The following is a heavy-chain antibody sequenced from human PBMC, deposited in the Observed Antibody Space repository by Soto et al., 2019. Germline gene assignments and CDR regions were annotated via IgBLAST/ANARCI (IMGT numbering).Heavy chain of an antibody. CDR2: IKQDGSEK. Sequence: EVQLVESGGGLVQPGGSLRLSCAASGFTFSSYWMSWVRQAPGKGLEWVANIKQDGSEKYYVDSVKGRFTISRDNAKNSLYLQMNSLRAEDTAVYYCARGVVYDSSGYYPIAFDYWGQGTLVTVSS. J-gene: IGHJ4*02. V-gene: IGHV3-7*01. D-gene: IGHD3-22*01. CDR3: ARGVVYDSSGYYPIAFDY. CDR1: GFTFSSYW.